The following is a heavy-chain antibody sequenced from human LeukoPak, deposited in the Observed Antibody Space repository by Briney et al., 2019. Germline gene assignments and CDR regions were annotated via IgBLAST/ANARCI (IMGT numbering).Heavy chain of an antibody. CDR2: ITSKAYNDAT. V-gene: IGHV3-73*01. D-gene: IGHD7-27*01. CDR3: TTGNWGSFSY. Sequence: GGSLKLSCAASGFTLSDSPMHWVRQASGKGLEWVGLITSKAYNDATVYAASVKGRFTISRDDSKHTLYLQVNSLKTEDTALYYCTTGNWGSFSYWGQGTLVTVSS. J-gene: IGHJ4*02. CDR1: GFTLSDSP.